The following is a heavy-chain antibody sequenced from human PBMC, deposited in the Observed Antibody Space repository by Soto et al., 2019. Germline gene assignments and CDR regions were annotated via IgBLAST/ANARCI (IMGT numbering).Heavy chain of an antibody. Sequence: QVQLVQSGPDVRKPGASVKVSCKASGYTFTPTHGGITWVRQAPGQGLEWMGWISAYNGYTYYAQNLQGRVTMTTDTSTNTAYMELRSLRSDDTAVYYCARGPQRAENWFDPWGQGTLVTVSS. V-gene: IGHV1-18*01. CDR3: ARGPQRAENWFDP. CDR2: ISAYNGYT. CDR1: GYTFTPTHGG. J-gene: IGHJ5*02.